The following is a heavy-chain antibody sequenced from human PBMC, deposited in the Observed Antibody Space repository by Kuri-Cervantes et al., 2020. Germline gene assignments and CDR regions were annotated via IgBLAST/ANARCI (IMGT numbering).Heavy chain of an antibody. CDR2: ISYDGTNP. D-gene: IGHD2-15*01. V-gene: IGHV3-30*01. CDR1: GFSFSNFP. CDR3: ARDSGIFLAPLDYFDY. J-gene: IGHJ4*02. Sequence: GESLKISCITSGFSFSNFPMHWVRLAPGKGLEWVAVISYDGTNPKYAEFAKGRFTISRDNAKNTLYLQINRLRPEDTAIYYCARDSGIFLAPLDYFDYWGQGTLVTVSS.